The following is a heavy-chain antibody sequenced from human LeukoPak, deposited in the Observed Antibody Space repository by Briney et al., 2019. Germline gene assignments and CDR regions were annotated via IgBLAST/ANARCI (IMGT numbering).Heavy chain of an antibody. J-gene: IGHJ4*02. D-gene: IGHD6-25*01. CDR3: ARDSRSLRPLDY. Sequence: SQTLSLTCTVSGGSISSDGYYWSWIRQHPGKGLEWIGYIYYSGSTYYNPSLKSRVTISVDTSKNQFSLKLSSVTAADTAVYYCARDSRSLRPLDYWGQGTLVTVSS. CDR1: GGSISSDGYY. V-gene: IGHV4-31*03. CDR2: IYYSGST.